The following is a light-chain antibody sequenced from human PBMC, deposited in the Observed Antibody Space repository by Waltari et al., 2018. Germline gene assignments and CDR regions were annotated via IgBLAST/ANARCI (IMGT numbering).Light chain of an antibody. CDR1: SSDVGGYDF. J-gene: IGLJ1*01. CDR2: DVT. V-gene: IGLV2-11*01. Sequence: QSVLTQPPAVSGSPGHSVTISCTGPSSDVGGYDFVSWYQQDPGKAPNLLIFDVTKRPSGVPSRFSASKSGNTASLTISGLQAEDEADYYCCSYAVTSSSYVFGGGTKVIV. CDR3: CSYAVTSSSYV.